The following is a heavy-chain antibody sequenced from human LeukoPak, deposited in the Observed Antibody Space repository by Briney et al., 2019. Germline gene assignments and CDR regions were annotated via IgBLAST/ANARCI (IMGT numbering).Heavy chain of an antibody. D-gene: IGHD3-22*01. J-gene: IGHJ4*02. V-gene: IGHV1-2*06. Sequence: ASVKVSCKASGYTSTGYYMHWVRQAPGQGLEWMGRINPNSGGTNYAQKFQGRVTMTRDTSISTAYMELSRLKSDDTAVYYCARDSGDYDSSGYLYCLDYWGQGTLVTVSS. CDR1: GYTSTGYY. CDR2: INPNSGGT. CDR3: ARDSGDYDSSGYLYCLDY.